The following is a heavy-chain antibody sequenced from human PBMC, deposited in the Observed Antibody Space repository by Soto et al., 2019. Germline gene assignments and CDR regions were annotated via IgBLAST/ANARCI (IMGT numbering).Heavy chain of an antibody. CDR3: VRATAARQRDYSYHYYLHI. CDR1: GYTFINYY. V-gene: IGHV1-46*03. J-gene: IGHJ6*03. D-gene: IGHD6-6*01. CDR2: INPNGGST. Sequence: ASVKVSCKASGYTFINYYIHWVRQAPGQGLEWMGVINPNGGSTVYAQKFQGRVTLTRDMSTSTVYVELSSLRSDDTAVYFCVRATAARQRDYSYHYYLHIWGEGTTVTVSS.